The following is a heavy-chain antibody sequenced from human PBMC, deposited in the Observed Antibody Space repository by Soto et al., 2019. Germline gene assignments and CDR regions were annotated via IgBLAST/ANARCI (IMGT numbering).Heavy chain of an antibody. CDR3: ARSSIAAAGTGGFDY. J-gene: IGHJ4*02. D-gene: IGHD6-13*01. Sequence: ESGGGVVQPGRSLRLSCAASGFTFSSYAMHWVRQAPGKGLEWVAVISYDGSNKYYADSVKGRFTISRDNSKNTLYLQMNSLRAEDTAVYYCARSSIAAAGTGGFDYWGQGTLVTVSS. CDR2: ISYDGSNK. V-gene: IGHV3-30-3*01. CDR1: GFTFSSYA.